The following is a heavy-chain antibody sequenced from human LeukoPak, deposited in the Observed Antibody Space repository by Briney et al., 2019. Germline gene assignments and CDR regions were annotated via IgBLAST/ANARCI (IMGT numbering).Heavy chain of an antibody. CDR1: GFTFSTHW. CDR3: ARGPGSSGGAYVGDY. Sequence: PGGSLRLSCAASGFTFSTHWMHWVRQVPGRGPVWVSRADGGGSSTSCADSVKGRFSISRDNAKSTLYLQMNGLRAEDTAVYYCARGPGSSGGAYVGDYWGHGTLVTVSS. V-gene: IGHV3-74*01. D-gene: IGHD3-22*01. J-gene: IGHJ4*01. CDR2: ADGGGSST.